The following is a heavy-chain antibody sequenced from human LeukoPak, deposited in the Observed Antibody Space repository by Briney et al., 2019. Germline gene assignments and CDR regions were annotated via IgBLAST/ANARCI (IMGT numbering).Heavy chain of an antibody. Sequence: GGSLRLPCVASGFTLSSYAMSWVRQAPGKGLEWVSGISGDGDTTYYADSVKGRFTISRDNSKNTLYLQMNSLRAEDTAVYYCARGSHYDFWSGYYYYYYYGMDVWGQGTTVTVSS. V-gene: IGHV3-23*01. CDR2: ISGDGDTT. CDR1: GFTLSSYA. D-gene: IGHD3-3*01. J-gene: IGHJ6*02. CDR3: ARGSHYDFWSGYYYYYYYGMDV.